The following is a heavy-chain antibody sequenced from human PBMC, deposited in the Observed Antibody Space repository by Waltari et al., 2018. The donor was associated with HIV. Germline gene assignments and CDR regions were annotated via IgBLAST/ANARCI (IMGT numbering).Heavy chain of an antibody. CDR3: AREYSSSSRTGDY. CDR1: GYTFTGYH. V-gene: IGHV1-2*02. D-gene: IGHD6-6*01. Sequence: QVQLVQSGAEVKKPGASVKVSCKAYGYTFTGYHMHWVRQAPGQGLEWMGWINPHSVGTNYAQKFQVRVTMTRDTSISTAYMELSRLRSDDTAVYYCAREYSSSSRTGDYWGQGTLVTVSS. J-gene: IGHJ4*02. CDR2: INPHSVGT.